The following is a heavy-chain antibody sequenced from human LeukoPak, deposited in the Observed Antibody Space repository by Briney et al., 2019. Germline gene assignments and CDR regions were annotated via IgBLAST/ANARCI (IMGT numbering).Heavy chain of an antibody. J-gene: IGHJ4*02. D-gene: IGHD3-16*01. CDR3: ARRYGTFFDY. CDR1: GGSISSYY. V-gene: IGHV4-59*01. CDR2: IYYSGST. Sequence: SETLSLTCSVSGGSISSYYWSWFRQPPGKGLEWIGYIYYSGSTNYNPSLKSRVTISIDTSKNQFSLKLSSVTAADTAVYYCARRYGTFFDYWGQGTLVTVSS.